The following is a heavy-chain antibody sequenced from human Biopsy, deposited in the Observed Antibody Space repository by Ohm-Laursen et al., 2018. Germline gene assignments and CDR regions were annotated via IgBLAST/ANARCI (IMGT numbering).Heavy chain of an antibody. J-gene: IGHJ4*02. Sequence: SLRLSCTASGFTVSSTYMSWVRQAPGKGLEWVSVIYTGGSTFYADCVKGRFTISRDKSKNTLYLQMNNLTAEDTAVYYCAREGRDYWGQGTLVTVSS. CDR3: AREGRDY. CDR1: GFTVSSTY. CDR2: IYTGGST. V-gene: IGHV3-53*01.